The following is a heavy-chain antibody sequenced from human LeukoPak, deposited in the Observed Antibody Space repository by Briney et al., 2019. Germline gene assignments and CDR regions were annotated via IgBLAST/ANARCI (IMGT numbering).Heavy chain of an antibody. CDR2: IKQDGSEK. CDR1: GFTFSSYW. V-gene: IGHV3-7*01. CDR3: ARDVDTSGHYSWFDP. D-gene: IGHD3-22*01. Sequence: GGSLRLSCAASGFTFSSYWMSWVRQAPGKGLEWVANIKQDGSEKYYVDSVKGRFTISRDNAKNSLYLQMNSLRAEDTAVYYCARDVDTSGHYSWFDPWGQGTLVTVSS. J-gene: IGHJ5*02.